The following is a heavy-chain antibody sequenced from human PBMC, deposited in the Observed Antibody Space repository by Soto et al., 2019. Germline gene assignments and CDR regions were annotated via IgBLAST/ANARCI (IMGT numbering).Heavy chain of an antibody. CDR3: ARVVGYCSSTSCPHGDWFDP. V-gene: IGHV1-69*06. CDR2: IIPIFGTA. Sequence: ASVKVSCKASGGTFSSYAISWVRQAPGQGLEWMGGIIPIFGTANYAQKFQGRVTITADKSTSTAYMELSSLRSEDTAVYYCARVVGYCSSTSCPHGDWFDPWGQGTLVTVSS. D-gene: IGHD2-2*01. J-gene: IGHJ5*02. CDR1: GGTFSSYA.